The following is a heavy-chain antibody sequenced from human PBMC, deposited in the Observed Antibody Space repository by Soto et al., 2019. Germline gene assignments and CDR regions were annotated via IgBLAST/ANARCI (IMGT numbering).Heavy chain of an antibody. CDR3: TTVTAMVSYGMDV. D-gene: IGHD5-18*01. CDR2: IKSKTDGGTT. V-gene: IGHV3-15*07. J-gene: IGHJ6*02. CDR1: GFPFSNAW. Sequence: GGSLRLSCAASGFPFSNAWMNWVRKAPGKGLEWVGRIKSKTDGGTTDYAAPVKGRFTISRDDSKNTLYLQMNSLKTEDTAVYYCTTVTAMVSYGMDVWGQGTTVTVS.